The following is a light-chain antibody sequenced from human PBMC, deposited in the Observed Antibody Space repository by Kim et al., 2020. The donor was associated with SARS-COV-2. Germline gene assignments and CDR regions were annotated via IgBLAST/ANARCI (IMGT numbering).Light chain of an antibody. CDR2: DVS. V-gene: IGLV2-11*01. CDR3: CSYAGSYTWV. CDR1: SSDVGGYNY. Sequence: QSALTQPRSVSGSPGQSVTISCTGTSSDVGGYNYVSWYQQHPGKATTLMIYDVSKRPSGVPDRFSGSKSGNTASLTISGLQAEDEADYYCCSYAGSYTWVFGGGTQLTVL. J-gene: IGLJ3*02.